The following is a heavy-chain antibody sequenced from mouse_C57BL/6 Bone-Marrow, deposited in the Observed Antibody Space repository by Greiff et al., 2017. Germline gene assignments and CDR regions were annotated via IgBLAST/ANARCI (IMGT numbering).Heavy chain of an antibody. J-gene: IGHJ4*01. CDR2: ISYSGST. Sequence: EVKLVESGPGLAKPSQTLSLTCSVTGYSITSAYWNWIRKFPGNKLEYMGYISYSGSTYYNPSLKSRISITRDTSKNQYYLQLNSVTTEDTATYYCAGSSYDYYAMDYWGQGTSVTVSS. D-gene: IGHD1-1*01. CDR3: AGSSYDYYAMDY. CDR1: GYSITSAY. V-gene: IGHV3-8*01.